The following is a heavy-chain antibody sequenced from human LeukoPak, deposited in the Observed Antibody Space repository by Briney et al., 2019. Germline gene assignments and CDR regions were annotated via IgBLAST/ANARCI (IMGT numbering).Heavy chain of an antibody. J-gene: IGHJ3*02. CDR3: AVHTVAVTGAFDI. CDR1: GGSISSGDYS. CDR2: INHRGST. D-gene: IGHD2-21*02. V-gene: IGHV4-30-2*06. Sequence: PSETLSLTCTVSGGSISSGDYSWSWIRQSPGKGLDWIGDINHRGSTTYNPSLKSRVTMSVDTSKNQFSLRLNSVTAADTAVYFCAVHTVAVTGAFDIWGQGTMITVSS.